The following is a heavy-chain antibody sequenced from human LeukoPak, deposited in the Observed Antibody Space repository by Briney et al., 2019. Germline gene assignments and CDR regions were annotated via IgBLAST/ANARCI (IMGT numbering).Heavy chain of an antibody. CDR2: IDPDSGGT. V-gene: IGHV1-2*02. CDR3: ARGKWELLRAFDI. CDR1: GYTFTGYY. Sequence: ASVKVSCKASGYTFTGYYMHWVRQAPGQGLEWIGWIDPDSGGTNYAQKFQGRVTKTRDTSISTAYMELSRLRSDDTAVYYCARGKWELLRAFDIWGQGTMVTVSS. J-gene: IGHJ3*02. D-gene: IGHD1-26*01.